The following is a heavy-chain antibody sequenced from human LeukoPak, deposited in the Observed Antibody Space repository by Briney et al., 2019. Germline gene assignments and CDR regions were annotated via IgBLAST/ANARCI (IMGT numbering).Heavy chain of an antibody. D-gene: IGHD3-10*01. V-gene: IGHV1-18*01. CDR3: AKGDVVRGVIINANWFDP. CDR1: GYTFTSYG. CDR2: ISAYNGNT. J-gene: IGHJ5*02. Sequence: GASVKVSCKASGYTFTSYGIGWVRQAPGQGLEWMGWISAYNGNTNYAQKLQGRVTMTTDTSTSKAYMELRSLRSDDTAVYSCAKGDVVRGVIINANWFDPWGQGPMVTVSS.